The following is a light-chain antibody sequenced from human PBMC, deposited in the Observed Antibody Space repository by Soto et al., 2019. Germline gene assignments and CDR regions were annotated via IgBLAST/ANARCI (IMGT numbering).Light chain of an antibody. V-gene: IGKV1-27*01. CDR3: QKYNSAPLT. CDR1: QGISNY. J-gene: IGKJ1*01. CDR2: AAS. Sequence: DIPMTQSPSSLSASVGDRVTITCRASQGISNYLAWYQQKPGKVPKLLIYAASTLQAGVPSRFSGSGSGTDFTLTINSLQPEDVAPYYCQKYNSAPLTFGQGTKVEIK.